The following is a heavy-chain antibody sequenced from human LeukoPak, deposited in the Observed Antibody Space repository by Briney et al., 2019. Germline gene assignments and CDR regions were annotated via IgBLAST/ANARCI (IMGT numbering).Heavy chain of an antibody. CDR2: ITSNGGST. J-gene: IGHJ4*02. D-gene: IGHD3-3*02. CDR1: GFTFSTYA. V-gene: IGHV3-23*01. CDR3: AQDSAFYR. Sequence: GGSLRLSCAASGFTFSTYAMSWVRQAPGKGLEWVSSITSNGGSTYYADSVKGRFTISRDDSKNTLFLQMNSLRAEDTAVYYCAQDSAFYRWGQGTLVTVSS.